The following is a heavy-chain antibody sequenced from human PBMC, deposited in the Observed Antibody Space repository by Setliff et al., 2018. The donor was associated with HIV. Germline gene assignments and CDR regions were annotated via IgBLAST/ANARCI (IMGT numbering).Heavy chain of an antibody. CDR3: ARGRYRSRWYASDHYYTDV. V-gene: IGHV4-61*02. Sequence: PSETLSLTCTVSGGSISGADYYWTWIRQPAGKGLEWIGRVYSSGSTKHNPSLKSRVTISLDTSKNQFSLKLTSVTAADTALYYCARGRYRSRWYASDHYYTDVWGKGTTVTVSS. CDR1: GGSISGADYY. D-gene: IGHD6-13*01. J-gene: IGHJ6*03. CDR2: VYSSGST.